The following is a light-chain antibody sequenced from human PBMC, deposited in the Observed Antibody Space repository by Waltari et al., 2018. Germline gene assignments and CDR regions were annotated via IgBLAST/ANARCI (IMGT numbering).Light chain of an antibody. CDR3: TSYTTTRLT. CDR2: DFS. J-gene: IGLJ2*01. V-gene: IGLV2-14*01. Sequence: QSAPTQPASVSGSPGQSITISCIGIDSALGSYNYVSWYRQTPGKAPEVIIYDFSSRPPGVSSRFSGSKSGNTASLTISGLQAEDEGHYYCTSYTTTRLTFGGGTKLTV. CDR1: DSALGSYNY.